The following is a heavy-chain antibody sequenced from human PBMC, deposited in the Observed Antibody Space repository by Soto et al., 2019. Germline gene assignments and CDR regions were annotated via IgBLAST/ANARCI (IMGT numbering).Heavy chain of an antibody. V-gene: IGHV1-18*01. Sequence: QVQLVQSGAEVKKPGASVKVSCKASGYTFTSYGISWVRQAPGQGLEWMGWISAYNGNTNYAQKLQGRVTMTTDTSTSTAYMELRSLRSDDTAVYYCARDWITMVRGVIIHYRFDPWGQGTLVTVSS. D-gene: IGHD3-10*01. J-gene: IGHJ5*02. CDR3: ARDWITMVRGVIIHYRFDP. CDR1: GYTFTSYG. CDR2: ISAYNGNT.